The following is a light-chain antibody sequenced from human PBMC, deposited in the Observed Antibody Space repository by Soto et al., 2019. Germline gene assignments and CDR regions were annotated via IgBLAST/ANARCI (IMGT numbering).Light chain of an antibody. J-gene: IGKJ4*01. Sequence: DIQMTQSPSTLSASVGDRVTITCRASQSISNWLAWYQQKPGEAPKLLIYKASNLENGVPSRFSGSGSGTEFTLTISSLQPEDVATYYCQKYNSAPLTFGGGTKVDIK. CDR3: QKYNSAPLT. CDR2: KAS. CDR1: QSISNW. V-gene: IGKV1-5*03.